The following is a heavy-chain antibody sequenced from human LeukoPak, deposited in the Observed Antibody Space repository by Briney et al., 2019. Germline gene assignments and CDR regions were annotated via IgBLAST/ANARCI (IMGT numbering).Heavy chain of an antibody. V-gene: IGHV3-21*01. CDR1: GFTFSSYS. D-gene: IGHD6-13*01. CDR3: TKDLKYSSRYFDY. Sequence: GGSLRLSCAASGFTFSSYSMNWVRQAPGKGLEWVSYISISSSYTYYADSVKGRFTISRDNAKNSLYLQMNSLRAEDTAVYYCTKDLKYSSRYFDYWGQGALVTVSS. J-gene: IGHJ4*02. CDR2: ISISSSYT.